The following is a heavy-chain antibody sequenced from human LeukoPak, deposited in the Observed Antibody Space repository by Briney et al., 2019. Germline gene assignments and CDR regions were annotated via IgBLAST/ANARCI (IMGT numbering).Heavy chain of an antibody. J-gene: IGHJ4*02. CDR1: GFTFSNYW. Sequence: GGSLRLSCTVSGFTFSNYWMHWVRQAPGKGLVRVSRIRGDGGDTNYADSVKGRFTVSRDNAKNTLYLQINSLTTEDTAVYFCARDRVLGSGSSDYWGQGTLVTVSS. D-gene: IGHD3-10*01. CDR2: IRGDGGDT. CDR3: ARDRVLGSGSSDY. V-gene: IGHV3-74*01.